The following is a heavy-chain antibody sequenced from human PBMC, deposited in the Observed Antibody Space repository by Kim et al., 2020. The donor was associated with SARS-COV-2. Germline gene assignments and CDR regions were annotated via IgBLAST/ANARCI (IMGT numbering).Heavy chain of an antibody. J-gene: IGHJ4*02. CDR1: GFTFSRYT. CDR2: ISYDGYNK. CDR3: ARAGGGGYGDQADY. V-gene: IGHV3-30-3*01. D-gene: IGHD4-17*01. Sequence: GGSLRLSCAASGFTFSRYTMHWVRQAPGKGLEWVALISYDGYNKYYADSVKGRFTISRDNSKNTLYLQMNSLRAEDTAVFYCARAGGGGYGDQADYWGQGTLVTVSS.